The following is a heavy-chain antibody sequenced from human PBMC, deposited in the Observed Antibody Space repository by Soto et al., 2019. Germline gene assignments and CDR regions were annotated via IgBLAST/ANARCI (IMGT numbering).Heavy chain of an antibody. CDR2: VYSNGNT. D-gene: IGHD3-10*01. CDR1: DDSLTTNKYA. CDR3: ARASYFRPSGSYYFVS. V-gene: IGHV4-31*03. J-gene: IGHJ4*02. Sequence: SETLSLTCTVSDDSLTTNKYAWTWIRQNPEKGLEWIGYVYSNGNTRSSPSLQSRVSMSVDTSKSHFSLRLSSVTAADTAVYFCARASYFRPSGSYYFVSWRQGTLVTVSS.